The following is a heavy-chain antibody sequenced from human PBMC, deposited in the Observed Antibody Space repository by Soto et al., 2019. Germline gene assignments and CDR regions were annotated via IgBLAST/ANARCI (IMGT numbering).Heavy chain of an antibody. CDR2: INPAGGST. J-gene: IGHJ4*02. D-gene: IGHD3-9*01. Sequence: QVQLVQSGAEEKQPGASVKVSCKASGYSFSNNYVVWVRQAPGQGLEWMGVINPAGGSTTYAQKLQDRVTMSRDTSTSTVSIELTILIAEDTAVFYCGRVYGTFYDALTGLWGGHVDSGGQGTQVTVSS. CDR1: GYSFSNNY. CDR3: GRVYGTFYDALTGLWGGHVDS. V-gene: IGHV1-46*03.